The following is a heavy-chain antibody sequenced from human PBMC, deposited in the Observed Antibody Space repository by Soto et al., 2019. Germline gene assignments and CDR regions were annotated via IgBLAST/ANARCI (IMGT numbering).Heavy chain of an antibody. CDR2: IIPIVETP. CDR1: GGTFNSYD. Sequence: QVQLVQSGAEVKKPGSSMKVSCKASGGTFNSYDINWVRQAPGQGLEWMGGIIPIVETPKYAQKFQGRVTITADESTNTVYMELSSLRSEDTAMYYCARLSRPNYYDTSGFFKDNWFDPWGQGTLVNGSS. D-gene: IGHD3-22*01. V-gene: IGHV1-69*01. CDR3: ARLSRPNYYDTSGFFKDNWFDP. J-gene: IGHJ5*02.